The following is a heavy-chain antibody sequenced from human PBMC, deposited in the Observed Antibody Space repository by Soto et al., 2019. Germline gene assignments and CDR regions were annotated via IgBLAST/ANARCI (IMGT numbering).Heavy chain of an antibody. CDR2: IKSKTDGGTT. CDR3: TTYNWNYLPPTKNYYYYYYMDV. J-gene: IGHJ6*03. D-gene: IGHD1-7*01. CDR1: GFTFSNAW. Sequence: PGGSLRLSCAASGFTFSNAWMNWVRQAPGKGLEWVGRIKSKTDGGTTDYAAPVKGRFTISRDDSKNTLYLQMNSLKTEDTAVYYCTTYNWNYLPPTKNYYYYYYMDVWGKGTTVTVS. V-gene: IGHV3-15*07.